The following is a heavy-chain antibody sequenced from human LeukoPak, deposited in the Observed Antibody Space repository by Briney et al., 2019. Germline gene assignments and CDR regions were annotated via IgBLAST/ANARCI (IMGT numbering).Heavy chain of an antibody. CDR3: ARWGLTGNMGY. CDR1: GGSISSSSYY. J-gene: IGHJ4*02. D-gene: IGHD1-20*01. CDR2: IYYSGST. V-gene: IGHV4-39*01. Sequence: SETLSLTCTVSGGSISSSSYYWGWIRQPPGKGLEWIGSIYYSGSTYYNPSLKSRVTISVDTSKNQFSLKLSSVTAADTAVYYCARWGLTGNMGYWGQGTLVTVSS.